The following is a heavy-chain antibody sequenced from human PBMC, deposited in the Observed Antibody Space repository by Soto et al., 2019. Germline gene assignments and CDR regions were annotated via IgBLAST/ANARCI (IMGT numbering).Heavy chain of an antibody. Sequence: EVQLLESGGGLVQPGGSLRHSCAASGFTLSSYAMSWVRQAPGKGLEWVSAISGSGGSTYYADSVKGRFTISRDNSKNTLYLQMNSLRAEDTAVYYCAKMGGDYYGSGSIDYWGQGTLVTVSS. D-gene: IGHD3-10*01. CDR1: GFTLSSYA. J-gene: IGHJ4*02. CDR3: AKMGGDYYGSGSIDY. CDR2: ISGSGGST. V-gene: IGHV3-23*01.